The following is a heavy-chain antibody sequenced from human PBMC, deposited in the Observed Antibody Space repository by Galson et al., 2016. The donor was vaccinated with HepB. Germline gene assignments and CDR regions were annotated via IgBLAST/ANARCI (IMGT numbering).Heavy chain of an antibody. Sequence: LRLSCAASGFTVSSSYMTWVRQAPGKGPEWVSVIYSGGSTSYADSVKGRFTISRDSSKNTLYLQMNSLRPEDTAVYYCARRSDSLLVVTGDCWGQGTLVTVSS. CDR2: IYSGGST. J-gene: IGHJ4*02. V-gene: IGHV3-66*02. CDR1: GFTVSSSY. CDR3: ARRSDSLLVVTGDC. D-gene: IGHD2-8*02.